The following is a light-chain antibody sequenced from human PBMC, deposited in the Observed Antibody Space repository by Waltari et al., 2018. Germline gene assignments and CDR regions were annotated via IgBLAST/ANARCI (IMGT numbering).Light chain of an antibody. CDR1: QSLVHDNGNTY. CDR3: QQLNSYPLT. V-gene: IGKV2-24*01. Sequence: DIVMTQTPLSSPVTLGQPASISCRSSQSLVHDNGNTYLNWYQKRPGQPPRLLIYQISKRFSGVPGRFSGSGSGTEFSLTISSLQPEDFATYYCQQLNSYPLTFGGGTKVEIK. CDR2: QIS. J-gene: IGKJ4*01.